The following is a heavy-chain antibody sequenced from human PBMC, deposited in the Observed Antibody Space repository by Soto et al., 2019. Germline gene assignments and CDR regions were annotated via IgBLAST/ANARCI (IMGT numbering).Heavy chain of an antibody. CDR1: GYTFTSYD. J-gene: IGHJ3*02. CDR2: MNPNSGNT. V-gene: IGHV1-8*01. Sequence: QVQLVQSGAEVKKPGASVKVSCKASGYTFTSYDINWVRQATGQGLEWMGWMNPNSGNTGYAQKFQGRVTMTRNTSISSAYMELSSLISEDKAVYYCARGWGITIFGVVSAFDIWGQGTMVTVSS. D-gene: IGHD3-3*01. CDR3: ARGWGITIFGVVSAFDI.